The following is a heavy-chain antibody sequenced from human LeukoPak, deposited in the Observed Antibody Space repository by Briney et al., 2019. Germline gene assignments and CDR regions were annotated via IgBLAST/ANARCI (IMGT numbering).Heavy chain of an antibody. Sequence: SETLSLTCTVSGGSISNYFWSWIRQPPGKGLEWIGSIYHSGSTYCNPSLKSRVTISVDTSKNQFSLKLSSVTAADTAVYYCARDPHYYDSSGYYYRTYYYYGMDVWGQGATVTVSS. D-gene: IGHD3-22*01. CDR3: ARDPHYYDSSGYYYRTYYYYGMDV. CDR1: GGSISNYF. J-gene: IGHJ6*02. CDR2: IYHSGST. V-gene: IGHV4-38-2*02.